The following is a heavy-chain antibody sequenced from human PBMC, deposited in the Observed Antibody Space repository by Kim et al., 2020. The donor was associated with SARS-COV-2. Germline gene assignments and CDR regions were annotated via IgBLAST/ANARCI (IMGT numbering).Heavy chain of an antibody. CDR1: GGTFSSYA. Sequence: SVKVSCKASGGTFSSYAISWVRQAPGQGLEWMGGIIPIFGTANYAQKFQGRVTITADESTSTAYMELSSLRSEDTAVYYCARVLTEQLGGEYFDYWGQGTLVTVSS. CDR2: IIPIFGTA. V-gene: IGHV1-69*13. CDR3: ARVLTEQLGGEYFDY. J-gene: IGHJ4*02. D-gene: IGHD6-6*01.